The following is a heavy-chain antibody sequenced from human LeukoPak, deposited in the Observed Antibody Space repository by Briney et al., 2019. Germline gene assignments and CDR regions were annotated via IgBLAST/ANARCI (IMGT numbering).Heavy chain of an antibody. D-gene: IGHD2-2*01. V-gene: IGHV4-30-4*08. CDR3: ARHDEEVNIVVVPAAITAVDY. CDR1: GGSVSSGGYW. J-gene: IGHJ4*02. Sequence: SQTLSLTCSVSGGSVSSGGYWWTWIRQAPGGGLEWIGYIYYSGDTFFNPSLKSRLTMSVDTSKNQFSLKLSSVTAADTAVYYCARHDEEVNIVVVPAAITAVDYWGQGTLVTVSS. CDR2: IYYSGDT.